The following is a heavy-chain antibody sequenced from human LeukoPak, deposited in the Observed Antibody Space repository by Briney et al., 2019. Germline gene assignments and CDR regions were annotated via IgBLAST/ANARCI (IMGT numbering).Heavy chain of an antibody. V-gene: IGHV1-2*02. J-gene: IGHJ4*02. CDR1: GGTFSSYA. Sequence: ASVKVSCKASGGTFSSYAISWVRQAPGQGLEWMGWINPNSGGTNYAQKFQGRVTMTRDTSISTAYMELSRLRSDDTAVYYCARDLVVPAAIEFDYWGQGTLVTVSS. CDR3: ARDLVVPAAIEFDY. D-gene: IGHD2-2*01. CDR2: INPNSGGT.